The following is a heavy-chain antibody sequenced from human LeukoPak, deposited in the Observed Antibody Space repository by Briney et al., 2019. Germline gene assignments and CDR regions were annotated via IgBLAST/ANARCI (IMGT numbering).Heavy chain of an antibody. CDR1: VYTFTSYG. CDR3: ARGSIVRATSWFDP. Sequence: GASVKVSCKASVYTFTSYGISWVRQAPGQGLEWMGWINAYNGNTHYAQKLQGRFTMTTDTSTSTAYMELRSLRSDDTAVYCCARGSIVRATSWFDPWGQGTLVTVSS. CDR2: INAYNGNT. J-gene: IGHJ5*02. V-gene: IGHV1-18*01. D-gene: IGHD1-26*01.